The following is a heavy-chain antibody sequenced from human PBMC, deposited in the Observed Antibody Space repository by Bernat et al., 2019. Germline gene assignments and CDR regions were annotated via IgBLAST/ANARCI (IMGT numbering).Heavy chain of an antibody. V-gene: IGHV3-15*07. D-gene: IGHD3-9*01. CDR1: GATLSNAG. J-gene: IGHJ5*02. Sequence: EVQLVEAGGGGVKPGGCLRRSCADSGATLSNAGMNWGGQAPGKGLEWVGRSKSKSDVGTTDYAATVGGRFTISRDDSKNTLYLQMNSLKSEDTAVYYCTTDGTSSDWLHPNWFDTWGQGTLVTVSS. CDR3: TTDGTSSDWLHPNWFDT. CDR2: SKSKSDVGTT.